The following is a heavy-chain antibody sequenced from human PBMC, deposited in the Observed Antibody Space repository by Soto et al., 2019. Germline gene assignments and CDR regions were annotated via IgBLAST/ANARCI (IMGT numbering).Heavy chain of an antibody. CDR1: GYSFTSYD. D-gene: IGHD7-27*01. J-gene: IGHJ4*02. V-gene: IGHV1-46*03. CDR3: GREGLAETGEMEY. CDR2: INPSSGRT. Sequence: QVQLVQSGAGVKKPGASVKVSCKASGYSFTSYDMHWVRQAPGQGLEWMGIINPSSGRTVYALSFQGRVTMTRDTSPSTLYMELTGLRSEDTAVYYCGREGLAETGEMEYWGQGTLVTVSS.